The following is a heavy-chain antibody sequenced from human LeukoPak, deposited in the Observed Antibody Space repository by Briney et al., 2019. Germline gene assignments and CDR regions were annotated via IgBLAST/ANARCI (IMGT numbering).Heavy chain of an antibody. Sequence: GGSLRLSCSVSGFTFSTYVMHWVRQAPGKGLEYVSAISSNRDNTYYADSVKGRFTISRDNSKNTLYLQMSSLRADDTAVYYCVRGTGYWGRGTLVTVSS. CDR1: GFTFSTYV. CDR2: ISSNRDNT. V-gene: IGHV3-64D*06. J-gene: IGHJ4*02. CDR3: VRGTGY.